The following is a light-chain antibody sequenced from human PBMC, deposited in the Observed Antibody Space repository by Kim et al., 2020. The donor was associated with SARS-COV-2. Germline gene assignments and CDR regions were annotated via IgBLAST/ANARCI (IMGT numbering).Light chain of an antibody. Sequence: ALQLTQSPSSLSASVGDRVTITCRASQVITGGLAWYQQKPGKTLRLLIYEVSNLQSGVPSRFSGSGSGTDFTLTINRLQPEDFATYYCQRVAFGGGTRVEIK. V-gene: IGKV1-13*02. J-gene: IGKJ4*02. CDR1: QVITGG. CDR2: EVS. CDR3: QRVA.